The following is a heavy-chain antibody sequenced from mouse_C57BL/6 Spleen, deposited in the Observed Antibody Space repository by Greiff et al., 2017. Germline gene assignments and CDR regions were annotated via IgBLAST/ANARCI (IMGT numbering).Heavy chain of an antibody. V-gene: IGHV5-16*01. CDR1: GFTFSDYY. Sequence: EVKLVESEGGLVQPGSSMKLSCTASGFTFSDYYMAWVRQVPEKGLEWVANINYDGSSTYYLDSLKSRFIISRDNAKNILYLQMSSLKSEDTATYYCASDINWYWYFDVWGTGTTVTVAS. CDR2: INYDGSST. D-gene: IGHD4-1*02. J-gene: IGHJ1*03. CDR3: ASDINWYWYFDV.